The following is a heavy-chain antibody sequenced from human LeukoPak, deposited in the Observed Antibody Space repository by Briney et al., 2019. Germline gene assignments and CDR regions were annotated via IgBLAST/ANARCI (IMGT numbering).Heavy chain of an antibody. Sequence: GRSLRLSCAASGFTFSSYGMHCVRQAPGKGLEWVAVISYDGSNKYYADSVKGRFTISRDNSKNTLYLQMNSLRAEDTAVYYCATWVSLDYWGQGTLVTVSS. V-gene: IGHV3-30*03. CDR3: ATWVSLDY. CDR1: GFTFSSYG. D-gene: IGHD3-16*01. CDR2: ISYDGSNK. J-gene: IGHJ4*02.